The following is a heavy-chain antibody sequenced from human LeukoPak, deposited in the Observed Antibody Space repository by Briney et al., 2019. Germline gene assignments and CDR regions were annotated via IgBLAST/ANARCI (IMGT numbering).Heavy chain of an antibody. CDR1: GFTFSDHN. V-gene: IGHV3-72*01. CDR2: SRNKANSYTT. D-gene: IGHD3-22*01. CDR3: ARSSGYYSSDY. Sequence: GGSLRLSRAASGFTFSDHNMDWVRQAPGKGLEWVGRSRNKANSYTTEYGASVKGRFTISRDGSKNSLYLQMNSLRTDDTAVYYCARSSGYYSSDYWGQGTLVTVSA. J-gene: IGHJ4*02.